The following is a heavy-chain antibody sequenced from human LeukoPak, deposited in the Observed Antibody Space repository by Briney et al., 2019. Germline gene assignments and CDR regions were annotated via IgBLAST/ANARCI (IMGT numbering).Heavy chain of an antibody. J-gene: IGHJ3*02. CDR2: INSDGSNT. V-gene: IGHV3-74*01. Sequence: GGSLRLSCAASGFTFSIYWIHWVRQVAGKGLVWVSCINSDGSNTIYADSVRGRFTISRDNAKDTVFLQMNSLRGEDTAVYYCARDVVLAGTDAFDIWGQGTVVSVAS. CDR1: GFTFSIYW. CDR3: ARDVVLAGTDAFDI. D-gene: IGHD6-19*01.